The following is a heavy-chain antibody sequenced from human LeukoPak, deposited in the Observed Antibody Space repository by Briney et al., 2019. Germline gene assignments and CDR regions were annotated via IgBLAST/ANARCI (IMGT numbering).Heavy chain of an antibody. J-gene: IGHJ4*02. CDR2: IRQDGDTK. CDR3: SRDLGYCTNGVSHSGFDY. V-gene: IGHV3-7*03. Sequence: GGSLRLSCAASGFPFNAYWMTWVRQAPGEGLEWVANIRQDGDTKYYVDSVKGRFSISRDNTKGSLFLQLNSLRAEDTAVYYCSRDLGYCTNGVSHSGFDYLGQGTLVAVSS. CDR1: GFPFNAYW. D-gene: IGHD2-8*01.